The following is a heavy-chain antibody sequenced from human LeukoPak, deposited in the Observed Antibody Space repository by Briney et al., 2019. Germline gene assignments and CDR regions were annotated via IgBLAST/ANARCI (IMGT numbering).Heavy chain of an antibody. CDR1: GFTFSTYA. Sequence: GGSLRLSCAASGFTFSTYAMHWVRQAPGKGLEYVSAISTSGGRTYYAHSVQDRFTISRDISTNTLYLQMGSLRAEDTAVYYCAREQLARPPIIHHYDGMEVWGEGTTVTVS. J-gene: IGHJ6*01. CDR2: ISTSGGRT. CDR3: AREQLARPPIIHHYDGMEV. D-gene: IGHD6-6*01. V-gene: IGHV3-64*01.